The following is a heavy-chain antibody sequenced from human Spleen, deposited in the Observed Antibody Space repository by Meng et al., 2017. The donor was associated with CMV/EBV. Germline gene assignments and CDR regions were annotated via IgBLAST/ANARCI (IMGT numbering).Heavy chain of an antibody. J-gene: IGHJ2*01. CDR3: ARPYSDFWSGYSQYLYFDL. Sequence: ISSSSLYWCWLRQPPGTGLEWIGNIYTGGSTYYTPSLKRRVTVSVDTSKNQFSLTLTSVTAADTAVYYCARPYSDFWSGYSQYLYFDLWGRGTLVTVSS. CDR1: ISSSSLY. V-gene: IGHV4-39*01. CDR2: IYTGGST. D-gene: IGHD3-3*01.